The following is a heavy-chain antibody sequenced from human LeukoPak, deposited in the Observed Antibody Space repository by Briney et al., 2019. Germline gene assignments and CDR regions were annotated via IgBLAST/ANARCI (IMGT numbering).Heavy chain of an antibody. CDR2: INHSGST. D-gene: IGHD4/OR15-4a*01. CDR1: GGSFSGYY. Sequence: SETLSLTCAVYGGSFSGYYWSWIRQPPGKGLERIGEINHSGSTNYNPSLKSRVTISVDTSKNQFSLKLSSVTAADTAVYYCARLVYGGFSYYHYYYMDVWGKGTTVTISS. J-gene: IGHJ6*03. CDR3: ARLVYGGFSYYHYYYMDV. V-gene: IGHV4-34*01.